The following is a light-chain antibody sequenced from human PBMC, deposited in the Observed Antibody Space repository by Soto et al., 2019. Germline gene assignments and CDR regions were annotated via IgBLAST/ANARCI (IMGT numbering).Light chain of an antibody. CDR3: QQYNNWPPIT. V-gene: IGKV3-15*01. Sequence: ETVMTQSPVTLSVSPGDTATLSCRASQSVSNNLAWYQQIPGQAPRFLIYGASTRATGIPARFSGSGSGTEFTLTISSLQSEDFAVYYCQQYNNWPPITFGQGTRLEIK. CDR2: GAS. J-gene: IGKJ5*01. CDR1: QSVSNN.